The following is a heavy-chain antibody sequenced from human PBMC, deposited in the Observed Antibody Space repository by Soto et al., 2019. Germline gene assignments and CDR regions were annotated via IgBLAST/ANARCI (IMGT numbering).Heavy chain of an antibody. CDR2: IYYSGST. J-gene: IGHJ4*02. CDR1: GGSVSSGNYY. D-gene: IGHD6-25*01. V-gene: IGHV4-61*01. Sequence: SETLSLTCTVSGGSVSSGNYYWSWIRQPPGKGLEWIGYIYYSGSTNYNPSLKSRVTISVDTSKNQFSLKLSSVTAADTAVYYCARVWGAARVIDYWGQGTLVTVSS. CDR3: ARVWGAARVIDY.